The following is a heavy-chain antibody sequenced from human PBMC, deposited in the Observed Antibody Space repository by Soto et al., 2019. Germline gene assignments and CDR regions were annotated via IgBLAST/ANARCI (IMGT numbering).Heavy chain of an antibody. CDR1: GGTFSSYA. D-gene: IGHD6-6*01. V-gene: IGHV1-69*12. CDR3: ARDPEYSSSSGVDYDYGMDV. Sequence: QVQLVQSGAEVKKPGSSVKVSCKASGGTFSSYAISWVRQAPGQGLEWMGGIIPIFGTANYAQKFQGRVTITADESTSTAYMELSSLRSEDTAVYYCARDPEYSSSSGVDYDYGMDVWGQGTTVTVSS. CDR2: IIPIFGTA. J-gene: IGHJ6*02.